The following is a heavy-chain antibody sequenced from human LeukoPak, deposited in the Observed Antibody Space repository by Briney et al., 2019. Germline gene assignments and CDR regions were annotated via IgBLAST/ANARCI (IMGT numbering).Heavy chain of an antibody. CDR1: GFTFSSYA. CDR3: ARDAARVTTVSDH. D-gene: IGHD4-17*01. CDR2: ISGSGGST. J-gene: IGHJ5*02. Sequence: PGGSLRLSCAASGFTFSSYAMSWVRQAPGKGLEWVSAISGSGGSTYYADPVKGRFTISRDNSKNTLYLQMNSLRAEDTAVYFCARDAARVTTVSDHWGQGTLVTVSS. V-gene: IGHV3-23*01.